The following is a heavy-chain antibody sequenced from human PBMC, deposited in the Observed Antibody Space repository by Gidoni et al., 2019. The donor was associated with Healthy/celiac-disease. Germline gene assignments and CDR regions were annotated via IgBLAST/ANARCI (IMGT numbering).Heavy chain of an antibody. CDR3: ARIRASFGVEN. V-gene: IGHV4-34*01. D-gene: IGHD3-3*01. CDR1: GGSFSGYY. CDR2: INHSGST. Sequence: QVQLQQWGAGLLKPSETLSLTCAVYGGSFSGYYWSWIRQPPGKGLEWIGEINHSGSTNYNPSLKSRVTISVDTSKNQFSLKLSSVTAADTAVYYCARIRASFGVENWGQGTLVTVSS. J-gene: IGHJ4*02.